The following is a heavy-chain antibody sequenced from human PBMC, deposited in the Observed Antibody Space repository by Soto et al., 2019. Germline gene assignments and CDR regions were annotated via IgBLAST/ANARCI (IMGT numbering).Heavy chain of an antibody. CDR3: ASLIAAAGGNRAY. V-gene: IGHV4-39*01. CDR2: ISYSGST. CDR1: GGSISTSSYY. J-gene: IGHJ4*02. Sequence: QLQLQESGPGLVKPSETLSLNCTVSGGSISTSSYYWGWIRQPPGKGLEWIGSISYSGSTYYNPSLKSRVTTSADTSKNQFSLKLSSVTAADTAVYYCASLIAAAGGNRAYWGQGTLVTVSS. D-gene: IGHD6-13*01.